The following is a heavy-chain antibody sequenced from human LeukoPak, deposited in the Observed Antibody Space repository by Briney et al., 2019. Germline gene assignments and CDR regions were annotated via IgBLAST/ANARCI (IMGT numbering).Heavy chain of an antibody. D-gene: IGHD3-3*01. J-gene: IGHJ4*02. CDR1: GFTFSRNW. CDR3: AREGLRFLEWSSYYFDY. Sequence: PGGSLRLSCEASGFTFSRNWMNWVRQAPGKGLEWVANIKQDGSEKYYVDSVKGRFSISRDDTKNSLYLQLNSLRAEDTAVYYCAREGLRFLEWSSYYFDYWGLGTLVTVSS. V-gene: IGHV3-7*01. CDR2: IKQDGSEK.